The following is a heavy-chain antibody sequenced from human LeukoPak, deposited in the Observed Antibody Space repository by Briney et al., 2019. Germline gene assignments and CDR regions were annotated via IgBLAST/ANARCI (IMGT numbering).Heavy chain of an antibody. V-gene: IGHV3-21*01. CDR2: IISSSSYI. CDR3: AREDPSGYMDV. CDR1: GFTFSSYT. J-gene: IGHJ6*03. Sequence: GGALRLCCAASGFTFSSYTMNWVRQAPGKVLEWVSSIISSSSYIYYADSVKGRFTISRDNAKKSLYLQMNSLRAEDTAVYYCAREDPSGYMDVWGKGTTVTVSS.